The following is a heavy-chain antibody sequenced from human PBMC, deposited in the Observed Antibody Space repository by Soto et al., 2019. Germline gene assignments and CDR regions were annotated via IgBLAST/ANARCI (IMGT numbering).Heavy chain of an antibody. CDR3: ARQVYSGYDLYWYFDL. Sequence: SETLSLTCTVSGGSISSSSYYWGWIRQPPGKGLEWIGSIYYSGSNYYNPSLKSRVTISVDTSKNQFSLKLSSVTAADTAVYYCARQVYSGYDLYWYFDLWGRGTLVTVSS. D-gene: IGHD5-12*01. CDR2: IYYSGSN. CDR1: GGSISSSSYY. V-gene: IGHV4-39*01. J-gene: IGHJ2*01.